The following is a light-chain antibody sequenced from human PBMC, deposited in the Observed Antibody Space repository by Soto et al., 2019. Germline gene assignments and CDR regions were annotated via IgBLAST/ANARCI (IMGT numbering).Light chain of an antibody. CDR1: QSVSNN. V-gene: IGKV3-15*01. CDR3: QQYNNWPPIT. J-gene: IGKJ5*01. CDR2: GAS. Sequence: EIVLTQSPGTRSWCRGEVGALGFMASQSVSNNYLAWYQQKPGQAPRLLIYGASTRATGIPARFSGSGSGTEFTLTISSLQSEHFAVYYCQQYNNWPPITFGQGTRLENK.